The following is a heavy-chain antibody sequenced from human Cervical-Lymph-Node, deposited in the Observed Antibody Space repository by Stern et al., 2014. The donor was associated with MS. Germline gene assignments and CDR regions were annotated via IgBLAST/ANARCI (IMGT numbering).Heavy chain of an antibody. CDR1: GYTFTSYT. CDR3: ARGVSDSSSWWDWYFDL. D-gene: IGHD6-13*01. CDR2: ISTYNGNR. V-gene: IGHV1-18*04. Sequence: DQLVESGDEVKKPWASVKVSCKASGYTFTSYTISWVRQAPGQGLEWMGWISTYNGNRNYAQKVQGRVTMTTDASTSTAYMELSSLRSDDTAVYYCARGVSDSSSWWDWYFDLWGRGTLVTVSS. J-gene: IGHJ2*01.